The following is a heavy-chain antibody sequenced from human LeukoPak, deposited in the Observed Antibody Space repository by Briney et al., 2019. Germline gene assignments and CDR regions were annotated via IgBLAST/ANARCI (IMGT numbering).Heavy chain of an antibody. V-gene: IGHV3-30*18. CDR3: AKEGFDTIFPDY. Sequence: PGGSLRLSRAASGFTFSSYGMHWVRQAPGKGLEWVAVISYDGSNKYYADSVKGRFTISRDNSKNTLYLQMNSLRAEDTAVYYRAKEGFDTIFPDYWGQGTLVTVSS. CDR1: GFTFSSYG. CDR2: ISYDGSNK. D-gene: IGHD3-9*01. J-gene: IGHJ4*02.